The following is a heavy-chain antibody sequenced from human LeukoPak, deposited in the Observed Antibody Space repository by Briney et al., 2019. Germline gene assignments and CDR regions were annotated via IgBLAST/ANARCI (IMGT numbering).Heavy chain of an antibody. V-gene: IGHV3-53*01. D-gene: IGHD2/OR15-2a*01. CDR1: GFPVDSKF. Sequence: GGSLRLSCVASGFPVDSKFMSWGRQAPEKGLEWVSLINSGGSTYYADSVRGRFTISRDNSKNTVYLQMNSLRAEDTAVYYCARDRSLSYWGQGTLVTVSS. J-gene: IGHJ4*02. CDR3: ARDRSLSY. CDR2: INSGGST.